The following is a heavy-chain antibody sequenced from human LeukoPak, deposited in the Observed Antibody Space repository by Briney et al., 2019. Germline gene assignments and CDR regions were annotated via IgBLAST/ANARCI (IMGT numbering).Heavy chain of an antibody. J-gene: IGHJ4*02. V-gene: IGHV1-24*01. CDR2: FDPEDGET. CDR1: GYALTELS. D-gene: IGHD1-1*01. Sequence: ASVKASCKISGYALTELSMHWVRQAPGKGLEWMGGFDPEDGETIYAQKYQGRVTLTEDTSTDTSYLELSSLTSEDTAVYYCLTVLYGRPWNPVGGGGLWGQGTLVTVSS. CDR3: LTVLYGRPWNPVGGGGL.